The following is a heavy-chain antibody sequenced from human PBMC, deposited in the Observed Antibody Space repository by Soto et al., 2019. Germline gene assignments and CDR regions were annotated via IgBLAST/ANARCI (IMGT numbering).Heavy chain of an antibody. J-gene: IGHJ6*02. CDR3: ASIAVADPYGVYYYYGMDV. CDR2: IYYSGST. Sequence: QLQLQESGPGLVKPSETLSLTCTVSGGSISSSSYYWGWIRQPPGKGLEWIGSIYYSGSTYYNPSLKSGVTISVDTSKNQFSLKLSSVTAADTAVYYCASIAVADPYGVYYYYGMDVWGQGTTVTVSS. V-gene: IGHV4-39*01. D-gene: IGHD6-19*01. CDR1: GGSISSSSYY.